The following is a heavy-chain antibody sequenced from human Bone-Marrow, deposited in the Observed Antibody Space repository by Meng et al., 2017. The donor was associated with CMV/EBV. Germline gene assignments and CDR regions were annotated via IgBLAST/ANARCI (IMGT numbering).Heavy chain of an antibody. Sequence: SGRTFTDAWMSWVRQAPGMGLEWVARIKGRTDGGTIDYTTPVKGRFTISRDDSKNTLYLQMHSLKTEDTAVYYCTSYRGAPRWHFDLWGRGTLVTVS. CDR2: IKGRTDGGTI. D-gene: IGHD1-26*01. J-gene: IGHJ2*01. CDR3: TSYRGAPRWHFDL. CDR1: GRTFTDAW. V-gene: IGHV3-15*01.